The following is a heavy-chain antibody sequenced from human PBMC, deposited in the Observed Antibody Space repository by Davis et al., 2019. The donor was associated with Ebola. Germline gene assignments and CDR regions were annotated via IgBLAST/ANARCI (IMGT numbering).Heavy chain of an antibody. CDR3: ARAVRYPVVVTRSSRKYYFDY. Sequence: AASVKVSCKASGYSLTESSNHWVRQAPGQGLEWMGIINPSGGTTTYAQKFQGRVTMTRDTSTSTAYMELSSLRSEDTAVYYCARAVRYPVVVTRSSRKYYFDYWGQGTRVTVSS. J-gene: IGHJ4*02. CDR1: GYSLTESS. CDR2: INPSGGTT. D-gene: IGHD2-2*01. V-gene: IGHV1-46*01.